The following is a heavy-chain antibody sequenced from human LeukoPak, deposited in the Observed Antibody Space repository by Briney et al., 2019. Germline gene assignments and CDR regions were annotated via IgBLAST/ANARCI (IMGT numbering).Heavy chain of an antibody. V-gene: IGHV3-21*01. CDR2: ISSSSSYI. CDR3: ARDLFSGYYYSSGYYPLDY. CDR1: GFTFSSYS. J-gene: IGHJ4*02. Sequence: GGSLRLSCAASGFTFSSYSMNWVRQAPGKGLEWVSSISSSSSYIYYADSVKGRFTISRDNAKNSLYLQMNSLRAEDTAVYYCARDLFSGYYYSSGYYPLDYWGQGTLVTVSS. D-gene: IGHD3-22*01.